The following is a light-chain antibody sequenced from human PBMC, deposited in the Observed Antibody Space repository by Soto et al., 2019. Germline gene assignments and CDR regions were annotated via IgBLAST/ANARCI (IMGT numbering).Light chain of an antibody. CDR1: QSVSSY. J-gene: IGKJ4*01. CDR2: DAS. Sequence: EIVFTQSPATLSLSPGERATLSCRASQSVSSYLNWYQQKPGQAPRLLIYDASNRATGIPARFSGRGSGTDFTLTISSLEPEDFAVYFCQQRKTFGGGTKVEMK. CDR3: QQRKT. V-gene: IGKV3-11*01.